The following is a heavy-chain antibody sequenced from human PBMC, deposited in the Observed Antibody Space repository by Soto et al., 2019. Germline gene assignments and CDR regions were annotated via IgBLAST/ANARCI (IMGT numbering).Heavy chain of an antibody. Sequence: SETLSLTCAVSGYSIGSGYYWGWIRQPPGKGLEWIGSIYHSGSTYYNPSLKSRVTISVDTSKNQFSLKLSSVTAADTAVYYCARADSITIFGVVPEGWFDPWGQGTLVTVSS. V-gene: IGHV4-38-2*01. D-gene: IGHD3-3*01. CDR1: GYSIGSGYY. CDR2: IYHSGST. CDR3: ARADSITIFGVVPEGWFDP. J-gene: IGHJ5*02.